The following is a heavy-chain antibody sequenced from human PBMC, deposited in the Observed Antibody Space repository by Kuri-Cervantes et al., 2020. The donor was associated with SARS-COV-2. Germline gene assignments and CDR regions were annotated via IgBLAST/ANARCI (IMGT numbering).Heavy chain of an antibody. Sequence: GGSLRLSCAASGFTYSSYAMSWVRQAPGKGLEWVSAISGSGGSTYYAAAVEGRFTISRDNSKNTLYLQMNSLRAEDTAVYYCARDVGIAAAGTVILYYGMDVWGQGTTVTVSS. CDR3: ARDVGIAAAGTVILYYGMDV. CDR1: GFTYSSYA. CDR2: ISGSGGST. V-gene: IGHV3-23*01. J-gene: IGHJ6*02. D-gene: IGHD6-13*01.